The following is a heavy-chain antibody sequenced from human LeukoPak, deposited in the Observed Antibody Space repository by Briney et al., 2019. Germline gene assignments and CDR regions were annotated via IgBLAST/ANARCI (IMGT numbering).Heavy chain of an antibody. Sequence: GASVKVSCKASGYTFTSYAMHWVRQAPGQRLEWMGWINAGNGNTKYSQKFQGRVTMTRDTSISTAYMELSSLRSEDTAIYYCARRRLGYCSGGSCPFDPWGQGTLVTVSS. J-gene: IGHJ5*02. CDR3: ARRRLGYCSGGSCPFDP. V-gene: IGHV1-3*01. CDR1: GYTFTSYA. CDR2: INAGNGNT. D-gene: IGHD2-15*01.